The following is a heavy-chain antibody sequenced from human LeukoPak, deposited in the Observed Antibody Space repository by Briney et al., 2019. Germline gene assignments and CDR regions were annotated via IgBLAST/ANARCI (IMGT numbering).Heavy chain of an antibody. V-gene: IGHV1-69*05. CDR2: IIPIFGTA. J-gene: IGHJ6*03. CDR3: ARGDYSSSPSYYYYYYMDV. D-gene: IGHD6-6*01. Sequence: SVKVSCKASGGTFSSYAISWVRQAPGQGLEWMGGIIPIFGTANYAQKFQGRVTITTDESTSTAYMEPGSLRSEDTAVYYCARGDYSSSPSYYYYYYMDVWGKGTTVTVSS. CDR1: GGTFSSYA.